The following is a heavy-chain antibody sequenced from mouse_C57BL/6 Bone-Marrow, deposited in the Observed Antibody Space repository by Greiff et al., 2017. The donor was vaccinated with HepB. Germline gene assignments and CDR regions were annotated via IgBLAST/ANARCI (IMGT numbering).Heavy chain of an antibody. CDR3: ARSLWYPLAY. CDR2: INPNNGGT. D-gene: IGHD2-1*01. Sequence: EVQLQQSGPELVKPGASVKISCKASGYTFTDYYMNWVKQSHGKSLEWIGDINPNNGGTSYNQKFKGKATLTVDKSSSTAYMELRSLTSEDSAVYYCARSLWYPLAYWGQGTLVTVSS. CDR1: GYTFTDYY. V-gene: IGHV1-26*01. J-gene: IGHJ3*01.